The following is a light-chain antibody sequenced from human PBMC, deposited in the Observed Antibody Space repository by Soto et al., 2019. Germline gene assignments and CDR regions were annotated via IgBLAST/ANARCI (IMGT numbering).Light chain of an antibody. Sequence: IQLTQSPSSLSASVEDRVTITCRASQSISDSLAWYQQKTGKAPDLLISDVSSLERGVASRFSGSGSGTEFTLTISSMQPDDFATYYCQQYNGYSRTFGQGTKVDI. CDR1: QSISDS. J-gene: IGKJ1*01. V-gene: IGKV1-5*01. CDR2: DVS. CDR3: QQYNGYSRT.